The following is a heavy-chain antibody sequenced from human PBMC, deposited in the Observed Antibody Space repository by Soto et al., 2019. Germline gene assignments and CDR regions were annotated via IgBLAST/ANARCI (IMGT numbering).Heavy chain of an antibody. Sequence: GGSLRLSCAASGFTFSSYAMSWVRQAPGKGLEWVSAISGSGGSTYYADSVKGRFTISRDNSKNTLYLQMNSLRAEDTAVYYCAKGAAGDCSGGSCYYFDYWGQGTLVTVSS. J-gene: IGHJ4*02. CDR1: GFTFSSYA. CDR2: ISGSGGST. V-gene: IGHV3-23*01. D-gene: IGHD2-15*01. CDR3: AKGAAGDCSGGSCYYFDY.